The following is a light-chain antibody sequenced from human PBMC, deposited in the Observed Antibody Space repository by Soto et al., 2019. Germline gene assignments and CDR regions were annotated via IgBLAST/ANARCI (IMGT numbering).Light chain of an antibody. CDR2: KAS. Sequence: DIQMTQSPSILSASVGDRVTITCRASQSISSWLAWYQQKPGTAPKLLIQKASSLEAGVPSRFSGSQFGTEFTLTINSLQPDDFTTYYCQQYNSYPYTFGQGTKVEIK. CDR1: QSISSW. J-gene: IGKJ2*01. CDR3: QQYNSYPYT. V-gene: IGKV1-5*03.